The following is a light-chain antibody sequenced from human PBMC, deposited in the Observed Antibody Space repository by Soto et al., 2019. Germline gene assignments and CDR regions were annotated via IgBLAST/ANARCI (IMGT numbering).Light chain of an antibody. Sequence: QSALPQPASGSGSPGQSITISCTGTSSDVGSYNLVSWYQQHPGKAPKLMIYEGSKRPSGVSNRFSGSKSGNTASLTISGLQAEDEADYYCCSYAGSSTFVFGTGTKLTVL. CDR1: SSDVGSYNL. J-gene: IGLJ1*01. CDR2: EGS. CDR3: CSYAGSSTFV. V-gene: IGLV2-23*01.